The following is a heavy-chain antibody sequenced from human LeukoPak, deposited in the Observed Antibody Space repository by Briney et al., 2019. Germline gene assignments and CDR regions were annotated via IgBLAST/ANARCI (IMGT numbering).Heavy chain of an antibody. J-gene: IGHJ5*02. Sequence: GASVKVSCKVSGYTLTELSMHWVRQAPGKGLEWMGGFDPEDGETIYAQKFQGRVTMTEDTSTDTAYMELSSLRSEDTAVYYCATVPPADRSGYYTDWFDPWGQGTLVTVSS. CDR2: FDPEDGET. CDR1: GYTLTELS. V-gene: IGHV1-24*01. CDR3: ATVPPADRSGYYTDWFDP. D-gene: IGHD3-3*01.